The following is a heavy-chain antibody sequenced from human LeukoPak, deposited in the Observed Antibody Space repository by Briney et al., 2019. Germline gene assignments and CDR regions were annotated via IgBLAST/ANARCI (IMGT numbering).Heavy chain of an antibody. D-gene: IGHD4-23*01. V-gene: IGHV3-7*04. J-gene: IGHJ6*02. Sequence: GGSLRLSCAASGFTFSSYWMSWVRQAPGKGLEWVANIKHDGSEKYYVDSVKGRFTISRDNAENSLYLQMNSPRAEDTAVYYCARKVTTVVTPDYYYYYGMDVWGQGTTVTVSS. CDR1: GFTFSSYW. CDR2: IKHDGSEK. CDR3: ARKVTTVVTPDYYYYYGMDV.